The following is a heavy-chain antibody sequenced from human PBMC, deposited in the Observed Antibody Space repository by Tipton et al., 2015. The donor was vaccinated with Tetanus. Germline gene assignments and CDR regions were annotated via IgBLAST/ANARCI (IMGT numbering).Heavy chain of an antibody. D-gene: IGHD3-10*01. CDR2: INNDGRST. Sequence: SLRLSCAASGFTFSSDWMHWVRQVPGKGLVWVSRINNDGRSTNYADSVKGRFTISRDNAKNTLYLQMDNLRDEDTAIYYCAKAFVYYNGMDVWGQGAAVIVSS. J-gene: IGHJ6*02. CDR3: AKAFVYYNGMDV. CDR1: GFTFSSDW. V-gene: IGHV3-74*01.